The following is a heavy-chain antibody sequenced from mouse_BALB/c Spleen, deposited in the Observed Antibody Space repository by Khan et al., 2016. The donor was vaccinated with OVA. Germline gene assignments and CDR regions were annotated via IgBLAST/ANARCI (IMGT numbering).Heavy chain of an antibody. V-gene: IGHV2-6-5*01. D-gene: IGHD1-1*02. CDR2: IWGGGTT. CDR1: GFSLTDYG. J-gene: IGHJ4*01. CDR3: AKLLWSHYYAMDY. Sequence: QMQLKESGPGLVAPSQSLSITCTVSGFSLTDYGVGWIRQPPGKGLEWLGVIWGGGTTYYNSVLKSRLSISKDNSKSQVFLKMNSLQTDDTAMYYCAKLLWSHYYAMDYWGQGTSVTVSS.